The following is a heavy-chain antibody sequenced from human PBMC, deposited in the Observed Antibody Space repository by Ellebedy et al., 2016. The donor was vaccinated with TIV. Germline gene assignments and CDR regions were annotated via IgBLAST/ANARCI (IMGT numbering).Heavy chain of an antibody. CDR3: ATRGSGHY. CDR2: ISRGSTST. V-gene: IGHV3-48*04. J-gene: IGHJ4*02. D-gene: IGHD3-10*01. CDR1: GFTLSSFW. Sequence: GESLKISXEASGFTLSSFWMFWVRQAPGKGLEWVAHISRGSTSTRYSDSVKGRFTISRDDANHSLYLQMNSLRADDTAVYYCATRGSGHYWGQGTPVTVSS.